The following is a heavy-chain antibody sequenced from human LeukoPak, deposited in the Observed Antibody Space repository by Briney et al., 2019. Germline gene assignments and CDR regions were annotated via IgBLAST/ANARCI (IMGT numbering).Heavy chain of an antibody. CDR1: GFTFSSYG. CDR3: AKVGSSGRGIDH. V-gene: IGHV3-30*18. J-gene: IGHJ4*02. Sequence: PGGSLRLSCAASGFTFSSYGMHWVRQAPGKGLEWVAVISYDGSNKYYADSVKGRFTISRDNSKNTLYLQMNSLRAEDTAVYYCAKVGSSGRGIDHWGQGTLVTVSS. D-gene: IGHD1-26*01. CDR2: ISYDGSNK.